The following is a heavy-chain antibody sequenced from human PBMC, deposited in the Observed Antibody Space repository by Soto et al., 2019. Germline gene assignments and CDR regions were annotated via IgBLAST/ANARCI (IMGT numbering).Heavy chain of an antibody. CDR2: ISYDGSLK. J-gene: IGHJ6*02. D-gene: IGHD3-10*01. CDR1: GFTFSGSA. V-gene: IGHV3-30*18. CDR3: AKDFKVSGSYYGSLNYYYGMDV. Sequence: LRLSCAASGFTFSGSAMTWVRQAPGKWLEWVAIISYDGSLKYYADSVKGRFTISRDNSKSALYLQMNSLRPEDTAVYYCAKDFKVSGSYYGSLNYYYGMDVWGQGTTVTVSS.